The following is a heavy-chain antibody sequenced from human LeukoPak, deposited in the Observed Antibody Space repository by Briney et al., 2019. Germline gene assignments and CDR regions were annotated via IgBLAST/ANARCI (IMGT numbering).Heavy chain of an antibody. J-gene: IGHJ4*02. D-gene: IGHD5-12*01. CDR3: ASTVHSGYDVGFDY. Sequence: SETLSLTCTVSGGTLSRNYWSWIRQPPGKGLEWIGYIYYSGSTNYNPSLKSRVTISVDTSKNQFSLKLSSVTAADTAVYYRASTVHSGYDVGFDYWGQGTLVTVSS. CDR1: GGTLSRNY. V-gene: IGHV4-59*13. CDR2: IYYSGST.